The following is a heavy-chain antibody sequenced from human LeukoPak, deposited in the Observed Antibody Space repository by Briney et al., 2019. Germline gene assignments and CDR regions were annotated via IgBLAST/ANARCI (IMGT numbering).Heavy chain of an antibody. D-gene: IGHD2-15*01. CDR3: ARGYCSGGSCYSFGY. V-gene: IGHV4-59*01. CDR2: IYYSGST. Sequence: SETLSLTCTVSGGSISSYYWSWIRQPPGKGLEWIGYIYYSGSTNYNPSLKSRVTISVDTSKNQFSLKLSSVTAADTAVYYCARGYCSGGSCYSFGYWGQGTLVTVSS. J-gene: IGHJ4*02. CDR1: GGSISSYY.